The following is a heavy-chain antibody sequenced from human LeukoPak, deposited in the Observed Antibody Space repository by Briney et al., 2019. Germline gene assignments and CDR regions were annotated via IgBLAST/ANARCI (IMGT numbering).Heavy chain of an antibody. J-gene: IGHJ4*02. D-gene: IGHD6-19*01. Sequence: PGGSLRLSCAASGFTFSSCEMNWVRQAPGKGLEWVSYISSSGSTIYYADSVKGRFTISRDNAKNSLYLQMNSLRAEDTAVYYCARGASGWLYYFDYWGQGTLVTVSS. V-gene: IGHV3-48*03. CDR1: GFTFSSCE. CDR3: ARGASGWLYYFDY. CDR2: ISSSGSTI.